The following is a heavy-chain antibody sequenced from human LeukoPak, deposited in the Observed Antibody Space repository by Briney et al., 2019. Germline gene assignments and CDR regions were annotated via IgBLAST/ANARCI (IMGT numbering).Heavy chain of an antibody. Sequence: GGSLRLSCAASGLTFSNYWMHWVRQAPGKGLVWVSRINSDMSGTNYADSVKGRFTISRDNAKNTLYLQMNSLRAEDTAVYYCARDIAVAGNYFDYWGQGTLVTVSS. V-gene: IGHV3-74*01. CDR1: GLTFSNYW. CDR2: INSDMSGT. J-gene: IGHJ4*02. D-gene: IGHD6-19*01. CDR3: ARDIAVAGNYFDY.